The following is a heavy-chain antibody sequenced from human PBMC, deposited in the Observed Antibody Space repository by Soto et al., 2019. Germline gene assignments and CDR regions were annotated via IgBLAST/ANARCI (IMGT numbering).Heavy chain of an antibody. Sequence: PGGSLRLSCAASGFTFSSYGMHWVRQAPGKGLEWVAVIWYDGSNKYYADSVKGRFTISRDNSKNTLYLQMNSLRAEDTAVYYCARDLTSPGYYYDSSGYLDYWGQGALVTVSS. V-gene: IGHV3-33*01. J-gene: IGHJ4*02. CDR2: IWYDGSNK. CDR1: GFTFSSYG. CDR3: ARDLTSPGYYYDSSGYLDY. D-gene: IGHD3-22*01.